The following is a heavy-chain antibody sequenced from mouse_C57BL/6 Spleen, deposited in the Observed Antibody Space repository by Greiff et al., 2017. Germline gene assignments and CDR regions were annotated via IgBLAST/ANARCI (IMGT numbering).Heavy chain of an antibody. D-gene: IGHD1-1*01. V-gene: IGHV1-50*01. J-gene: IGHJ3*01. CDR3: ASWAYGSSYGWFAY. Sequence: QVQLQQSGAELVKPGASVKLSCKASGYTFTSYWMQWVKQRPGQGLEWIGEIDPSDSYTNYNQKFKGKATLTVDTSSSTAYMQLSSLTSEDSAVYYCASWAYGSSYGWFAYWGQGTLVTVSA. CDR2: IDPSDSYT. CDR1: GYTFTSYW.